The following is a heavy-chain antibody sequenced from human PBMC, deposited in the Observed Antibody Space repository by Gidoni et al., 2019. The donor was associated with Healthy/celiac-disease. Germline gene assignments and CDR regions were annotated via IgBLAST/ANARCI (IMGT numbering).Heavy chain of an antibody. CDR2: IYWNDDK. CDR1: GFSLSTSGVG. D-gene: IGHD6-25*01. J-gene: IGHJ6*02. CDR3: AHEVGYPSRYYYYGMDV. V-gene: IGHV2-5*01. Sequence: QITLKESGPTLVKPTQTLTLTCTFSGFSLSTSGVGVGWIRQPPGKALEWLALIYWNDDKRYSPSLKSRLTITKDTSKNQVVLTMTNMDPVDTATYYCAHEVGYPSRYYYYGMDVWGQGTTVTVSS.